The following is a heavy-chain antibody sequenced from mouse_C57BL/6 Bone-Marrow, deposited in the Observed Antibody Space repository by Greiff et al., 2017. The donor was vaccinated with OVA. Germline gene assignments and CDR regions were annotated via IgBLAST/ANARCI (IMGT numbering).Heavy chain of an antibody. Sequence: EVMLVESGGGLVKPGGSLKLSCAASGFTFSDYGMHWVRQAPEKGLEWVAYISSGSSTIYYADTVKGRFTISRDNAKNTLFLQMTSLRSEDKAMYYCARGYGNYYAMDYWGQGTSVTVSS. CDR2: ISSGSSTI. D-gene: IGHD2-10*02. V-gene: IGHV5-17*01. J-gene: IGHJ4*01. CDR1: GFTFSDYG. CDR3: ARGYGNYYAMDY.